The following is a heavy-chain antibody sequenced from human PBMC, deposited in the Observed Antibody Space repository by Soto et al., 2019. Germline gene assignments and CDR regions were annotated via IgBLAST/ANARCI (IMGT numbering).Heavy chain of an antibody. CDR1: GASISSSNW. CDR3: ARSPSSSWYGGGAFEI. CDR2: ISHSGST. V-gene: IGHV4-4*02. J-gene: IGHJ3*02. D-gene: IGHD6-13*01. Sequence: QVQLQESGPGLVKPSGTLSLTCAVSGASISSSNWWTWVRQPPGKGLEWIGEISHSGSTNYNPSLKSRSTISVDRSKKQFSLELRSVTAADTAAYYCARSPSSSWYGGGAFEIWGHGTMVTVSS.